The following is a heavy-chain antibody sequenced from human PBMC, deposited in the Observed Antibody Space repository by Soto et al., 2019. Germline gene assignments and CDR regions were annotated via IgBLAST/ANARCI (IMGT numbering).Heavy chain of an antibody. V-gene: IGHV3-15*01. D-gene: IGHD2-15*01. CDR2: IQRKSAGGTT. CDR3: TTNSTQTFCNGGPGYSVQTKIPAS. Sequence: GYLRLPRAASCFTFSNGWMSWVRQAPGKGLGGVGRIQRKSAGGTTDYSATVKGRFTISREDSKDTLYLQMNSLKTEYTAVYYCTTNSTQTFCNGGPGYSVQTKIPASWGQGTLVPVSS. CDR1: CFTFSNGW. J-gene: IGHJ5*02.